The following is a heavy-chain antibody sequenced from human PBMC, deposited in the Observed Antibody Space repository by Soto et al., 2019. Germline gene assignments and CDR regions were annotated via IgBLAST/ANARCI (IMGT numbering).Heavy chain of an antibody. J-gene: IGHJ6*02. V-gene: IGHV3-23*01. D-gene: IGHD3-10*01. Sequence: GGSLRLSCAASGFTFSSYAMSWVRQAPGKGLEWVSVISGSGGSTYYADSVKGRFTISRDNSKNTLYLQMNSLRAEDTAVYYCAKLPPITMVRGYGLAVWGQGTTVTVSS. CDR1: GFTFSSYA. CDR3: AKLPPITMVRGYGLAV. CDR2: ISGSGGST.